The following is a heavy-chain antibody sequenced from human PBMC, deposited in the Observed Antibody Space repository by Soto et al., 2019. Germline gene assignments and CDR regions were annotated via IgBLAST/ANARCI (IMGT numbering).Heavy chain of an antibody. Sequence: GGSLRLSCXVSGFTFSHYAMSWVRQAPGKGLEWVSAISGSGATTYYADSVKGRFTISRDNSKDTLYLQMNSLRAEDTALYYCAPLELEPNYYYYYMDVWGKGTTVTVSS. CDR3: APLELEPNYYYYYMDV. V-gene: IGHV3-23*01. CDR2: ISGSGATT. J-gene: IGHJ6*03. D-gene: IGHD1-1*01. CDR1: GFTFSHYA.